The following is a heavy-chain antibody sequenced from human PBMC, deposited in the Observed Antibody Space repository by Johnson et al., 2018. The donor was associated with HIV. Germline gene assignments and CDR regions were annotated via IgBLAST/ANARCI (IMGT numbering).Heavy chain of an antibody. CDR2: IRSKAYGGTT. Sequence: EVQLVESGGGLVQPGRSLRLSCTASGFTFGDYAMGWVRQAPGKGLEWVGFIRSKAYGGTTEYAASVKGRFTISRDDSKSIAYLQMNSLKTEDTAVYYCTTGCSGGSACLWGQGTMVTVSS. J-gene: IGHJ3*01. CDR3: TTGCSGGSACL. D-gene: IGHD2-15*01. V-gene: IGHV3-49*04. CDR1: GFTFGDYA.